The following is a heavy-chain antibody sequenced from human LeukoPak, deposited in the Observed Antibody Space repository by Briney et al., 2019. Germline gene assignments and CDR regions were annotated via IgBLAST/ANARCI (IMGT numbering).Heavy chain of an antibody. J-gene: IGHJ3*02. Sequence: SGTLSLTCAVSGGSISSSNWWSWVRQPPGKGLEWIGEIYHSGSTNYNPSLKSRVTISVDKSKNQFSLKLSSVTAADTAVYYCARDPPMTTGGRAFDIWGQGTMVTVSS. V-gene: IGHV4-4*02. CDR3: ARDPPMTTGGRAFDI. D-gene: IGHD4-17*01. CDR2: IYHSGST. CDR1: GGSISSSNW.